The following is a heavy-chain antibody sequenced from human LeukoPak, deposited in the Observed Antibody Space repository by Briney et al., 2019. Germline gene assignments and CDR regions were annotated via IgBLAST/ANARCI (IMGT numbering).Heavy chain of an antibody. D-gene: IGHD6-19*01. CDR1: GFTFSSYW. J-gene: IGHJ4*02. V-gene: IGHV3-21*01. CDR2: ISSSSSYI. CDR3: AREERGWNYVEY. Sequence: PGGSLRLSCAASGFTFSSYWMSWVRQAPGKGLEWVSSISSSSSYIYYADSVKGRFTISRDNAKNSLYLQMNSLRAEDTAVYYCAREERGWNYVEYWGQGTLVTVSS.